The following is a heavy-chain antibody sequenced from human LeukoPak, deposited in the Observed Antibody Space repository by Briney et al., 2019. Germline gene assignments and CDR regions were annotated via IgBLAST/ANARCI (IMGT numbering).Heavy chain of an antibody. J-gene: IGHJ4*02. Sequence: PGGSLRLSCAASGFTFSSYAMHWVRQAPGKGLEWVAVISYDGSNKYYADSVKGRFTISRDNSKNTLYLQMNSLRAEDTAVYYCAKDRTRSATPNYFDYWGQGTLVTVSS. CDR3: AKDRTRSATPNYFDY. D-gene: IGHD1-14*01. CDR1: GFTFSSYA. V-gene: IGHV3-30-3*01. CDR2: ISYDGSNK.